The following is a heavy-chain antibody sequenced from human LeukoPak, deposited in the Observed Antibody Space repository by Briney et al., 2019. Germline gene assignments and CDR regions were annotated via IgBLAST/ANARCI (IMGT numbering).Heavy chain of an antibody. Sequence: GGSLRLSCAASGFTVSSNYMSWVRQAPGKGLEWVSVIYSGGSTYYADSVKGRFTISRDNSKNTLYLQMNSLRAEDTAVYYCAKDLLPDSSGYYYGPFDYWGQGTLVTVSS. CDR2: IYSGGST. D-gene: IGHD3-22*01. J-gene: IGHJ4*02. CDR3: AKDLLPDSSGYYYGPFDY. CDR1: GFTVSSNY. V-gene: IGHV3-53*05.